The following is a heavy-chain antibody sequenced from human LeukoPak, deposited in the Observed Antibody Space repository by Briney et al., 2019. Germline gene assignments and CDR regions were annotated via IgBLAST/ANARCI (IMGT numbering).Heavy chain of an antibody. CDR2: INTNAGNP. CDR3: ARVITMVRGAHFDY. CDR1: GYTFTSYG. D-gene: IGHD3-10*01. Sequence: ASVKVSCKASGYTFTSYGISWVRQAPGQGLEWMGWINTNAGNPTYAQGFTGRFVFSLDTSVSTAYLQISSLKAEDTAVYYCARVITMVRGAHFDYWGQGTLVTVSS. V-gene: IGHV7-4-1*02. J-gene: IGHJ4*02.